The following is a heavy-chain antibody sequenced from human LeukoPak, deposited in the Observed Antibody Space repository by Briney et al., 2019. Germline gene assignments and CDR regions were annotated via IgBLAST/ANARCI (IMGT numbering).Heavy chain of an antibody. D-gene: IGHD5-18*01. CDR3: ARAIVDTAMVNVRDYDYYYGMDV. J-gene: IGHJ6*02. CDR1: GFTFSSYA. V-gene: IGHV3-30*14. Sequence: QPGRSLRLSCAASGFTFSSYAMHWVHQAPGKGLEWVAVISYDGSNKFYADSVKGRFTISRHNSKNTLYLQMNSLRAEDTAVYYCARAIVDTAMVNVRDYDYYYGMDVWGQGTTVTVSS. CDR2: ISYDGSNK.